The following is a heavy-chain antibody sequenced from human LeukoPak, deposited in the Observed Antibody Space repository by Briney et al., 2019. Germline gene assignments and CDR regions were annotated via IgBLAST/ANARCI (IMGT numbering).Heavy chain of an antibody. D-gene: IGHD3-16*02. J-gene: IGHJ6*03. V-gene: IGHV3-53*01. Sequence: GGSLRLSCAASGFTVSNNYMNWVRQAPGKGLEWVSLIYSGGSTHYADSVKGRFTISRDNSKNTLYLQMNSLRAEDTAVYYCARRSYRGVIGLYYYYYMDVWGKGTPVTVSS. CDR2: IYSGGST. CDR3: ARRSYRGVIGLYYYYYMDV. CDR1: GFTVSNNY.